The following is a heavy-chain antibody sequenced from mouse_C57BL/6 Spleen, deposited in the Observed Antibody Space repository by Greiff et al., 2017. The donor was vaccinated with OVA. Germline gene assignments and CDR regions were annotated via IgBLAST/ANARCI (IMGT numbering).Heavy chain of an antibody. CDR3: ARVITTDAMDY. V-gene: IGHV5-16*01. Sequence: EVKLMESEGGLVQPGSSMKLSCTASGFTFSDYYMAWVRQVPEKGLEWVANINYDGSSTYYLDSLKSRFIISRDNAKNILYLQMSSLKSEDTATYYCARVITTDAMDYWGQGTSVTVSS. D-gene: IGHD1-1*01. CDR2: INYDGSST. J-gene: IGHJ4*01. CDR1: GFTFSDYY.